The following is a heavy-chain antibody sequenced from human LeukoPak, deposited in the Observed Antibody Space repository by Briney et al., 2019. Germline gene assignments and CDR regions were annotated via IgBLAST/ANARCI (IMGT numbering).Heavy chain of an antibody. CDR1: GGSISSGSYY. CDR2: IYTSGST. Sequence: ASETLSLTCTVSGGSISSGSYYWSWIRQPAGKGLEWIGRIYTSGSTNYNPSLKSRVTMSVDTSKNQFSLKLSSVTAADTAVYYCARVLVVLVPAAMDYWGQGTLVTVSS. CDR3: ARVLVVLVPAAMDY. J-gene: IGHJ4*02. D-gene: IGHD2-2*01. V-gene: IGHV4-61*02.